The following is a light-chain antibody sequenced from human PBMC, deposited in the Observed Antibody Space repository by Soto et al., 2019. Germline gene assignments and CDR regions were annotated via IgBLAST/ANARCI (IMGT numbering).Light chain of an antibody. J-gene: IGLJ1*01. CDR3: SSYTSPTTLRFV. CDR2: DVS. CDR1: SSDIGDSNF. V-gene: IGLV2-14*01. Sequence: QSVLAQPASVSGSPGQSITISCTGTSSDIGDSNFVSWYQHHPGKAPKLLIYDVSDRPSRISSRFSGSKSANTASLTISGLQAEDEAFYYCSSYTSPTTLRFVFGTGTKLTVL.